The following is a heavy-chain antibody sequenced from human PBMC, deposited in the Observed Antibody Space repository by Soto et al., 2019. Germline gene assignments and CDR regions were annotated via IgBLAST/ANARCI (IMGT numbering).Heavy chain of an antibody. V-gene: IGHV1-69*14. CDR3: ATPGYMSGWHGAI. Sequence: QVQLVQSGAEVKMPGSSVKVSCKASGGAFSSYAISWVRQAPGQGLEWMGGIIPIFGSPNYAQTLQGRVTITADKSTSTAYMELRSLRSEDTAMYYCATPGYMSGWHGAIWGQGTMVTVSS. CDR2: IIPIFGSP. CDR1: GGAFSSYA. J-gene: IGHJ3*02. D-gene: IGHD6-19*01.